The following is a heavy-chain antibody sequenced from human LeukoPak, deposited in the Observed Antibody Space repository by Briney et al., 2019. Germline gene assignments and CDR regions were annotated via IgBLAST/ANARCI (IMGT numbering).Heavy chain of an antibody. CDR2: ISSSGSTI. V-gene: IGHV3-48*03. Sequence: GGSLRLSCAASGFTFSSYEMNWVRQAPGKGLEWVSYISSSGSTIYYADSVKGRFTISRDNAKNSLYLQMNSLRAEDTAVYYCARSYSSGWLELLYFDYWGQGTLVTVSS. D-gene: IGHD6-19*01. J-gene: IGHJ4*02. CDR3: ARSYSSGWLELLYFDY. CDR1: GFTFSSYE.